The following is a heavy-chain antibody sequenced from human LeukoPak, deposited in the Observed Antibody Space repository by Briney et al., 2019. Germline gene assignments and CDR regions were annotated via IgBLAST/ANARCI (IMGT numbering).Heavy chain of an antibody. D-gene: IGHD2-2*01. CDR2: MNPNSGNT. CDR3: ARAFEDIVVVPAANDY. J-gene: IGHJ4*02. Sequence: PAASVKVSCKASGYTFTSYDINWVRQAPGQGLEWMGWMNPNSGNTGYAQKFQGRVTMTRNTSISTAYMELSSLRSEDTAVYYCARAFEDIVVVPAANDYWGQGTLVTVSS. V-gene: IGHV1-8*01. CDR1: GYTFTSYD.